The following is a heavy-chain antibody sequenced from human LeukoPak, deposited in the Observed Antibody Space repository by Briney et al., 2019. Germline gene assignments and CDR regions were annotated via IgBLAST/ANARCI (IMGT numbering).Heavy chain of an antibody. D-gene: IGHD4-17*01. CDR3: ARTKSTVTYYFDY. Sequence: ASVKVSCKASGGTFSSYAISWVRQAPGQGLEWMGGIIPIFGTANYAQKFQGRVTITTDGSTSTAYMELSSLRSEDTAVYYCARTKSTVTYYFDYWGQGTLVTVSS. V-gene: IGHV1-69*05. CDR2: IIPIFGTA. CDR1: GGTFSSYA. J-gene: IGHJ4*02.